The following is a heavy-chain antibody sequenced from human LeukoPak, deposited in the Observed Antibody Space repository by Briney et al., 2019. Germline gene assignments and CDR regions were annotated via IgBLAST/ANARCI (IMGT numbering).Heavy chain of an antibody. CDR3: ARGWGSFGSEWDY. CDR2: INTNTVNP. Sequence: ASVKVSCKASGYTFTSYAMNWVRQAPGQGLELMGWINTNTVNPTYAQGFTGRFVFSLDTSVSTAYLQISSLKAEDTAVYYCARGWGSFGSEWDYWGRGTLVTVSS. J-gene: IGHJ4*02. V-gene: IGHV7-4-1*02. D-gene: IGHD7-27*01. CDR1: GYTFTSYA.